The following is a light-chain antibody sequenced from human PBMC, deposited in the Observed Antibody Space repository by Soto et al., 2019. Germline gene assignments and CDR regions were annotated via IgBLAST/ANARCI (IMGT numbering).Light chain of an antibody. CDR1: QSVSSSY. CDR2: GAS. J-gene: IGKJ4*01. V-gene: IGKV3-20*01. Sequence: EIVLTHSPGTRSLSPGERATLSCRASQSVSSSYLAWYQQKPGQAPRLLIYGASSRATGIPDRFSGSGSGTDFTLTISRLEPEDFAVYYCQQHGSSPPVTFGGGTKVDIK. CDR3: QQHGSSPPVT.